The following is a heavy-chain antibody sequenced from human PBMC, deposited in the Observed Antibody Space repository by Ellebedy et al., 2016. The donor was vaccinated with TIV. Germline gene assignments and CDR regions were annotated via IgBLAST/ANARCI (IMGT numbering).Heavy chain of an antibody. Sequence: ASVKVSCKASGGTFSSYAISWVRQAPGQGLEWMGGIIPIFGTANYAQKFQGRVTITADESTSTAYMELSSLRSEDTAVYYCARDGNGGNSFDYWGQGTLVTVSS. J-gene: IGHJ4*02. CDR3: ARDGNGGNSFDY. V-gene: IGHV1-69*13. CDR2: IIPIFGTA. CDR1: GGTFSSYA. D-gene: IGHD4-23*01.